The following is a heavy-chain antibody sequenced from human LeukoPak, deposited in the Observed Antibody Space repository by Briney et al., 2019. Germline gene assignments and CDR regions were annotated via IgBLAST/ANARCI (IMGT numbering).Heavy chain of an antibody. CDR2: INPSGGST. D-gene: IGHD2-2*01. V-gene: IGHV1-46*01. Sequence: ASVKVSCKASGYTFTTYYMHWVRQAPGQGLINPSGGSTSYAQKFQGRVTMTRDTSTSTIYMELSSLRSEATAVYYCARDGRYCGSTSCRLNWFDPWGQGTLVTVSS. J-gene: IGHJ5*02. CDR1: GYTFTTYY. CDR3: ARDGRYCGSTSCRLNWFDP.